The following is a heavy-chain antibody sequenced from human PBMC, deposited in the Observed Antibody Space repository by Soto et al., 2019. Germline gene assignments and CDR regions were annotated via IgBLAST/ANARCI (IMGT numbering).Heavy chain of an antibody. CDR1: GFTFSDYY. J-gene: IGHJ6*03. V-gene: IGHV3-11*01. Sequence: GGSLRLSCAASGFTFSDYYMSWIRQAPGKGLEWVSYISSSGSTIYYADSVKGRFTISRDNAKNSLYLQMNSLRAEDTAVYYCARDGSWVTEVYYYYYMDVWGKGTTVTVSS. CDR2: ISSSGSTI. D-gene: IGHD2-15*01. CDR3: ARDGSWVTEVYYYYYMDV.